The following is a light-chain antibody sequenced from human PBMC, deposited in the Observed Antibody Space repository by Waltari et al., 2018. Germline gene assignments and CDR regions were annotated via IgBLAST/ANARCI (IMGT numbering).Light chain of an antibody. CDR1: QSVSTY. Sequence: EIVFTQSPATLSLSPGERAPLSCRASQSVSTYLAWYQQNPGQAPRLLIYDASNRATGIPARFSGSGSGTDFTLTISSLAPEDSAIYYCQQRRNWPRQYTFGQGTKLEI. V-gene: IGKV3-11*01. J-gene: IGKJ2*01. CDR3: QQRRNWPRQYT. CDR2: DAS.